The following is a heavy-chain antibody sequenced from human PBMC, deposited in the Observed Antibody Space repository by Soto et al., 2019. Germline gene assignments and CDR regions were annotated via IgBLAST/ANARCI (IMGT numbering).Heavy chain of an antibody. Sequence: PGGSVRLSCAASGFSVGGNHLTWVRQAPGKGLEWVAVIHTSGDTYYADSVQGRFTISRDNSKNTVYLQMNSLRVGDTAMYFCARGVNDDSWGQGTLVTVSS. CDR2: IHTSGDT. J-gene: IGHJ4*02. CDR1: GFSVGGNH. D-gene: IGHD2-8*01. V-gene: IGHV3-53*01. CDR3: ARGVNDDS.